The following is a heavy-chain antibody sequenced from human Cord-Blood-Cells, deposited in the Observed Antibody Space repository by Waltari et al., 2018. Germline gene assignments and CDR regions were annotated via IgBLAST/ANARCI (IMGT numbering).Heavy chain of an antibody. J-gene: IGHJ4*02. D-gene: IGHD7-27*01. CDR1: GYTFTGYY. CDR3: ARVESNWGYYFDY. V-gene: IGHV1-2*02. Sequence: QVQLVQSGAEVKKPGASVKVSCKASGYTFTGYYMHWVRQAPGQGLEWMGWINPNSGGTNYAQRFQGRVSMTRDTSISTAYMELSRLRSDDTAVYYCARVESNWGYYFDYWGQGTLVTVSS. CDR2: INPNSGGT.